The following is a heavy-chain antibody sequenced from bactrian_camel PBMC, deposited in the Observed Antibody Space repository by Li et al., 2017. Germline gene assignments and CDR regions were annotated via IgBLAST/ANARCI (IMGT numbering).Heavy chain of an antibody. D-gene: IGHD2*01. Sequence: VQLVESGGGSVQTGGSLELTCRASGHTSEVGCMSWFRQAPGQEREGVASFSTRARTTGYLDSVKGRFTIAYNNDKNTVYLRMNDLKPEDTAMYYCAARGPYCYTKLSVRDFTYWGQGTQVTVS. J-gene: IGHJ6*01. V-gene: IGHV3S66*01. CDR3: AARGPYCYTKLSVRDFTY. CDR2: FSTRARTT. CDR1: GHTSEVGC.